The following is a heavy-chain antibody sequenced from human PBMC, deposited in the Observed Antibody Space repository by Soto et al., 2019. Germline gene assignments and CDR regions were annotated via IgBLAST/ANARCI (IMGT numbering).Heavy chain of an antibody. V-gene: IGHV3-33*01. CDR3: ASLFGFVAVAGPYYGMDV. CDR1: GFTFSSYG. CDR2: IWYDGSNK. D-gene: IGHD6-19*01. J-gene: IGHJ6*02. Sequence: PGGSLRLSCAASGFTFSSYGMHWVRQAPGKGLEWVAVIWYDGSNKYYADSVKGRFTISRDNSKNTLYLQMNSLRAEDTAVYYCASLFGFVAVAGPYYGMDVWGQGTTVTVSS.